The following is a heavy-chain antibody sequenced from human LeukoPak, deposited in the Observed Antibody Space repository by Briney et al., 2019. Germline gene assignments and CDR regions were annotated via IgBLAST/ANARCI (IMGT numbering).Heavy chain of an antibody. CDR1: GYSFTSYW. D-gene: IGHD3-16*02. V-gene: IGHV5-51*01. CDR3: ARRDLLRLGGLSSFDY. CDR2: IYPGDSDT. Sequence: GESLKISCKGSGYSFTSYWIGWVRQMPGKGLEWMGIIYPGDSDTRYSPSFQGQVTISADKSISTAYLQWSSLKASDTAMYYCARRDLLRLGGLSSFDYWGQGTLVTVSS. J-gene: IGHJ4*02.